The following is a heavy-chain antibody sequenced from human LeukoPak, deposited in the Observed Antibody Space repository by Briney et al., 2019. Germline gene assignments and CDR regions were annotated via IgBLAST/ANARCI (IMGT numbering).Heavy chain of an antibody. V-gene: IGHV4-4*07. CDR1: GGSLCNYY. CDR2: MHTSGCT. J-gene: IGHJ3*02. Sequence: SETLSLTCTVPGGSLCNYYWSWLRQPARKGLELIGLMHTSGCTNYDPSLKSRFTMSVETSKSKFSRKLSSVTAADTVVYYWARMVGATRCDIWGQRKMVTVSS. CDR3: ARMVGATRCDI. D-gene: IGHD1-26*01.